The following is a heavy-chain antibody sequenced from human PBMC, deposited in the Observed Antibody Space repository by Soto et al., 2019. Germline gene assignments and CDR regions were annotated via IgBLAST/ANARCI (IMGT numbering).Heavy chain of an antibody. D-gene: IGHD6-13*01. CDR1: GFTVSSFG. J-gene: IGHJ6*02. CDR2: LSSNGIGT. V-gene: IGHV3-64D*06. Sequence: WSLRLSCSGSGFTVSSFGMHWVRQAPGKGLEHVSTLSSNGIGTYYADSVKGRFTFSRDTSKNTLYLQMSSLRTEDTAVYYCVKDMGQAAVGIRYPYGLDVWGLGTTVTVSS. CDR3: VKDMGQAAVGIRYPYGLDV.